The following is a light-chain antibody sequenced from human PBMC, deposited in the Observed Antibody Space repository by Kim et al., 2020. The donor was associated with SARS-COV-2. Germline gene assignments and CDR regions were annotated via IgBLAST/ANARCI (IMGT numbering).Light chain of an antibody. V-gene: IGLV1-40*01. CDR3: QSYDSSLSGSKV. CDR2: GSN. Sequence: RVTISCTRSSSNIGAGYKLHWYQQLPGTAPKLLIYGSNNRPSGVPDRFSGSKSGTSASLAITGLQAEDEADYCYQSYDSSLSGSKVFGTGTKVTVL. J-gene: IGLJ1*01. CDR1: SSNIGAGYK.